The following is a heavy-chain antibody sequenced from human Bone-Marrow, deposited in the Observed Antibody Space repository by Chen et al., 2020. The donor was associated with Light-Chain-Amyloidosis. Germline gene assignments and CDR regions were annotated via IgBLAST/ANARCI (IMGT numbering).Heavy chain of an antibody. Sequence: QVHLVQSGSELKKPGASVKLSCKTSGYTFTAYSVNWVRQAPGQGLQWVGRINTDIGNATYAQGFTGRFVISLGTSVTTAYLQITGLKAEDTAVYYCARGVGVTGDSNFDSWGQGTRVTVSS. D-gene: IGHD2-21*02. V-gene: IGHV7-4-1*02. CDR3: ARGVGVTGDSNFDS. CDR2: INTDIGNA. CDR1: GYTFTAYS. J-gene: IGHJ4*02.